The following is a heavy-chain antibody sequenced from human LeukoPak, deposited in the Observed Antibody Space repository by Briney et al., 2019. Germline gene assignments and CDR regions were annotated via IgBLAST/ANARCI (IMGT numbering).Heavy chain of an antibody. CDR3: ARDEGYCSSTSCYVYGMDV. D-gene: IGHD2-2*01. CDR1: GFIFSSYA. Sequence: PGGSLRLSCAASGFIFSSYAMHWVRQAPGKGLEWVAVISFDGGNKYYADSVKGRFTVSRDNSKNTLYLQMNSLRAEDTAVYYCARDEGYCSSTSCYVYGMDVWGQGTLITVSS. V-gene: IGHV3-30*04. J-gene: IGHJ6*02. CDR2: ISFDGGNK.